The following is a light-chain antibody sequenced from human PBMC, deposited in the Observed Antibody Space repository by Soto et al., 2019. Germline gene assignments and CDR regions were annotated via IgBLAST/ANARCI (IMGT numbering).Light chain of an antibody. CDR2: DVS. J-gene: IGLJ3*02. CDR1: SSDVGGHNY. Sequence: QSALTQPRSVSGSPGQSVTISCTGTSSDVGGHNYVSWYQQHPGKAPKVMVYDVSKRPSGVPDRFSGSKSGNSASLTISGLQAEDEADYYCCSYAGSYTWVFGGGTKLTVL. V-gene: IGLV2-11*02. CDR3: CSYAGSYTWV.